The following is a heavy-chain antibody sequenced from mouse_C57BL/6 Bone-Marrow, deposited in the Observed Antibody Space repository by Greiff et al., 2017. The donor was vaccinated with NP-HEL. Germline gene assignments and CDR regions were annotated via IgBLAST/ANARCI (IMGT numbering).Heavy chain of an antibody. V-gene: IGHV1-12*01. Sequence: QVQLQQSGAELVRPGASVKMSCKASGYTFTSYNMHWVKQTPRQGLEWIGAIYPGSGDTSYYQKFKGKVTLAVDKASSRAYMQLSSLTSEDSAVYFCARSDGAMDYWGQGTSVTVSS. D-gene: IGHD2-3*01. CDR1: GYTFTSYN. J-gene: IGHJ4*01. CDR3: ARSDGAMDY. CDR2: IYPGSGDT.